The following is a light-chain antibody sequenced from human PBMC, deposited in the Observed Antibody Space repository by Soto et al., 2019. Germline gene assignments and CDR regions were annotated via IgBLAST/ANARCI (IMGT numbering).Light chain of an antibody. CDR3: SSYAGSNNPYV. CDR1: SSDVGSYNH. Sequence: QSVLTQPASVSGSPGQSITISCSGTSSDVGSYNHVAWYQQFPGKTPKLIIYEVTYRPSGVSHRFSASKSGNTASLTISGLQAEDEADYYCSSYAGSNNPYVFGTGTKVTVL. CDR2: EVT. V-gene: IGLV2-14*01. J-gene: IGLJ1*01.